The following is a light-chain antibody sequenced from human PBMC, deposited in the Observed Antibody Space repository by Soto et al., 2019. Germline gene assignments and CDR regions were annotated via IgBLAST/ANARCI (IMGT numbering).Light chain of an antibody. CDR1: QSVSNF. J-gene: IGKJ2*01. CDR3: PQSYITPYT. CDR2: GAS. V-gene: IGKV1-39*01. Sequence: DIQMTQSPSFLSASVGDRVTITCRASQSVSNFLSCYQKIPGKPPQLLIFGASSLQGGVPTRFSGRRSGTDFTLTIRSLQPEDVATYYCPQSYITPYTFGQGTTVEIQ.